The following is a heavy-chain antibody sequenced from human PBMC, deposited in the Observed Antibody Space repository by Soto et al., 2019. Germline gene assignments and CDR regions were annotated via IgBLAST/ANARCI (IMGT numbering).Heavy chain of an antibody. D-gene: IGHD6-6*01. CDR1: GFTFSSYG. CDR2: IWYDGSNK. Sequence: RGSLRLSCAASGFTFSSYGMHWVRQAPGKGLEWVAVIWYDGSNKYYADSVKGRFTISRDNSKNTLYLQMNSLRAEDTAVYYCARETSIAGYYYYGMDVWGQGTTVTVSS. CDR3: ARETSIAGYYYYGMDV. J-gene: IGHJ6*02. V-gene: IGHV3-33*01.